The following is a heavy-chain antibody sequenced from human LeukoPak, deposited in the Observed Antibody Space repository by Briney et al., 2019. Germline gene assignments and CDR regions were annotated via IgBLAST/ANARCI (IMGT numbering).Heavy chain of an antibody. Sequence: PGGSLRLSCAASGFTFSVYSMNWVRQAPGKGLDWVSSISSSSSYIYYADSVKGRFTISRDNAKNSLYLQMNSLRAEDTAVYYCARNRNDYGDYVHDCWGQGTLVTVSS. V-gene: IGHV3-21*01. J-gene: IGHJ4*02. CDR1: GFTFSVYS. D-gene: IGHD4-17*01. CDR3: ARNRNDYGDYVHDC. CDR2: ISSSSSYI.